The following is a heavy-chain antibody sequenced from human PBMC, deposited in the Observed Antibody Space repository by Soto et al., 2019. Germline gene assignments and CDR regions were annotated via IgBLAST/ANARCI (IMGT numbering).Heavy chain of an antibody. CDR1: GGSISSGGYS. V-gene: IGHV4-30-2*01. CDR3: ARAHDGDYGYGMDV. Sequence: QLQLQESGSGLVKPSQTLSLTCAVSGGSISSGGYSWNWIRQPPGKGLEWIGYIYHSGSTYYNPSLKTLVTISVDRPKNQFFLKLSSVSAADTAVYYCARAHDGDYGYGMDVWGQGTTVTVSS. CDR2: IYHSGST. J-gene: IGHJ6*02. D-gene: IGHD4-17*01.